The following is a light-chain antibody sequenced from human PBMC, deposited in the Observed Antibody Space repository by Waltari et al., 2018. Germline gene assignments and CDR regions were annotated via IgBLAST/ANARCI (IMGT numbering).Light chain of an antibody. CDR1: QNITTS. V-gene: IGKV1-5*03. CDR3: QHYYAYWA. Sequence: DIQMTQSPSTLSASVGDRVTITCRASQNITTSLAWYQQKPGKAPNRLIYKASTLEKGVPSRFTGSGSGTEFTLTISSLQADDLATYYCQHYYAYWAFGQGTKVEIK. CDR2: KAS. J-gene: IGKJ1*01.